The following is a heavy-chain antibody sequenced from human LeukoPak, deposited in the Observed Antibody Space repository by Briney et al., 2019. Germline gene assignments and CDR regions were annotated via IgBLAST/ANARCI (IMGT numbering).Heavy chain of an antibody. CDR2: IIPIFGTA. V-gene: IGHV1-69*13. CDR1: GYTFTSYG. Sequence: GASVKVSCKASGYTFTSYGISWVRLAPGEGLEWMGGIIPIFGTANYAQKFQGRVTITADESTSTAYMELSSLRSEDTAVYYCARNLQDNWNDVLGGGSWFDPWGQGTLVTVSS. D-gene: IGHD1-1*01. J-gene: IGHJ5*02. CDR3: ARNLQDNWNDVLGGGSWFDP.